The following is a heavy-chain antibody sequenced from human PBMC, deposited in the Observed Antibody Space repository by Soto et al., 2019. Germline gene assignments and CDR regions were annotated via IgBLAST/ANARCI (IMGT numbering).Heavy chain of an antibody. CDR3: ARGRPWELYDY. CDR1: GGSVNTYY. J-gene: IGHJ4*02. Sequence: QVQLQESDPGLVKPSETLSLTCTVSGGSVNTYYWSWIRQPPGKGLEWIGYIYYSGNTNYNPSLKSRVTISVDTSKNQFSLKLSSMTAADTAVYFCARGRPWELYDYWGQGTLVTVSS. D-gene: IGHD1-26*01. CDR2: IYYSGNT. V-gene: IGHV4-59*02.